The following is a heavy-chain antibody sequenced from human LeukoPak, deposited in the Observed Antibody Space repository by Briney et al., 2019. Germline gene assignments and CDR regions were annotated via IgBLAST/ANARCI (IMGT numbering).Heavy chain of an antibody. CDR2: ISSSGSII. D-gene: IGHD3-16*02. J-gene: IGHJ4*02. V-gene: IGHV3-11*01. CDR3: AREIRYRAAWPIDY. Sequence: PGGSLRLSCAASGFIFSDDYMTWIRQAPGKGLEWITYISSSGSIIYYADSVKGRFTTSRDNAKNSLYLQMSSLRAEDTAVYYCAREIRYRAAWPIDYWGQGTLVTVSS. CDR1: GFIFSDDY.